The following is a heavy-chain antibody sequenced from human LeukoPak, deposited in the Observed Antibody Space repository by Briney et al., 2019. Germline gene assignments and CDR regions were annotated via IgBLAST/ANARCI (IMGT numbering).Heavy chain of an antibody. CDR2: IYYSGST. J-gene: IGHJ4*02. V-gene: IGHV4-39*07. CDR3: ARESCSSTGCYTGFDY. D-gene: IGHD2-2*02. Sequence: SETLSLTCTVSGGSISSSSYYWGWIRQPPGKGLEWIGSIYYSGSTYYNPSLKSRVTISVDTSKNQFFLKLSSVTAADTAVYYCARESCSSTGCYTGFDYWGQGTLVTVSS. CDR1: GGSISSSSYY.